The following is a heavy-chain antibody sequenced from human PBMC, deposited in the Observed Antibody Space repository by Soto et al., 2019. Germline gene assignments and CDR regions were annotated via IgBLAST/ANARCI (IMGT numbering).Heavy chain of an antibody. Sequence: EVQLVDSGGGFVQPGGSLRLSCAASGFTFDTFSMNWIRQAPGKGLEWVSYTSGRSTVIYYADSVKGRFTISRDNAKNSLYLQMNSLRDEDSAVYYCARVRSGSYYYLDYWGQGTLVTVSS. V-gene: IGHV3-48*02. D-gene: IGHD1-26*01. CDR3: ARVRSGSYYYLDY. CDR2: TSGRSTVI. J-gene: IGHJ4*02. CDR1: GFTFDTFS.